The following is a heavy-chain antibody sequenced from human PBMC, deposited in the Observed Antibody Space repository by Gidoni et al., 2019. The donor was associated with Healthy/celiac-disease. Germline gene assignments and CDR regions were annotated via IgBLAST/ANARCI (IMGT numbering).Heavy chain of an antibody. D-gene: IGHD4-17*01. CDR3: ARERGEIYGDYYFDY. V-gene: IGHV4-30-4*01. CDR2: IYYSGST. Sequence: QVQLQESGPGLVKPSQTLSLTCTVSGGSIRSGDYYWSWIRQPPGKGLEWIGYIYYSGSTYYNPSLKSRVTISVDTSKNQFSLKLSSVTAADTAVYYCARERGEIYGDYYFDYWGQGTLVTVSS. J-gene: IGHJ4*02. CDR1: GGSIRSGDYY.